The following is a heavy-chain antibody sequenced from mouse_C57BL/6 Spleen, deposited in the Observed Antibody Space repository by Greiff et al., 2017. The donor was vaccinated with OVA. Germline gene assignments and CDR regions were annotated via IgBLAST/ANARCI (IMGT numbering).Heavy chain of an antibody. V-gene: IGHV5-9*01. CDR3: ARAYKDAMDY. Sequence: DVMLVESGGGLVKPGGSLKLSCAASGFTFSSYTMSWVRQTPEKRLEWVATISGGGGNTYYPDSVKGRFTISRDNAKNTLYLQMSSLRSEDTALYYCARAYKDAMDYWGQGTSVTVSS. CDR2: ISGGGGNT. J-gene: IGHJ4*01. CDR1: GFTFSSYT. D-gene: IGHD6-5*01.